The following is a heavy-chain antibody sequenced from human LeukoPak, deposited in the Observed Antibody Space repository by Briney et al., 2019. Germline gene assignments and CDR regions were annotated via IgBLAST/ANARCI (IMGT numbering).Heavy chain of an antibody. J-gene: IGHJ4*02. CDR2: VYDGGTT. V-gene: IGHV3-53*01. D-gene: IGHD3-22*01. CDR3: ARGLDYYYDSSGTIDY. CDR1: GFTVSNNY. Sequence: GGSLRLSCAASGFTVSNNYLSWVRQAPGKGLEWVSFVYDGGTTVYADSVKGRFTISRDNSKNTLYLEMNSLRAEDTAVYYCARGLDYYYDSSGTIDYWGQGTLVTVSS.